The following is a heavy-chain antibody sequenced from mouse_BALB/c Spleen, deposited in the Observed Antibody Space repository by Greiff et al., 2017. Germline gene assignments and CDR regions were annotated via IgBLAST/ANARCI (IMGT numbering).Heavy chain of an antibody. CDR1: GFTFSSFG. V-gene: IGHV5-17*02. CDR3: ARDYYCSSYWYFDV. D-gene: IGHD1-1*01. CDR2: ISSGSSTI. Sequence: EVQGVESGGGLVQPGGSRKLSCAASGFTFSSFGMHWVRQAPEKGLEWVAYISSGSSTIYYADTVKGRFTISRDNPKNTLFLQMTSLRSEDTAMYYWARDYYCSSYWYFDVWGAGTTVTVSS. J-gene: IGHJ1*01.